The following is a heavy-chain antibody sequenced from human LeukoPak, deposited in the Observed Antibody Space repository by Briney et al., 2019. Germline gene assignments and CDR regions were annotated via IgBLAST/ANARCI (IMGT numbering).Heavy chain of an antibody. V-gene: IGHV3-11*01. D-gene: IGHD4-17*01. Sequence: GGSLRLSCTVSGFTFSDYYMIWFRQAPGRGLERISWITSSGTTTDYADSVKGRFTVSRDNAKNSLYLQMNSLRADDTAVYYCARDPDYGDPYWGQGTLVTVSS. CDR1: GFTFSDYY. CDR3: ARDPDYGDPY. CDR2: ITSSGTTT. J-gene: IGHJ4*02.